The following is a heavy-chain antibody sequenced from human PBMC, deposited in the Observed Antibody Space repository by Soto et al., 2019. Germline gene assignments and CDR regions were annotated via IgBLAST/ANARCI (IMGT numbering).Heavy chain of an antibody. CDR1: GGSISSYY. CDR2: IYYAGST. Sequence: PSETLSLTCTVSGGSISSYYWSWIRQPPGKGLEWIGYIYYAGSTKYNPSLNSRVTISVDTSKNQFSLTVTSVTAADTAVYYCARRIVDTEKFDYWGQGPLVTVSS. J-gene: IGHJ4*02. V-gene: IGHV4-59*08. CDR3: ARRIVDTEKFDY. D-gene: IGHD5-12*01.